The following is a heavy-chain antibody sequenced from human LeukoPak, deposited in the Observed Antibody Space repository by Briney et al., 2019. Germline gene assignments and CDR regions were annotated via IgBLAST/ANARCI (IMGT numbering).Heavy chain of an antibody. CDR2: INPSGGST. D-gene: IGHD3-22*01. V-gene: IGHV1-46*01. CDR3: ARGGSYYYDSNGPFDP. CDR1: GYTFTSYY. J-gene: IGHJ5*02. Sequence: ASVKVSCKASGYTFTSYYMHWVRQAPGQGLEWMGIINPSGGSTSYAQKFQGRVTMTRDMSTSTVYMELSSLRSEDTAVYYCARGGSYYYDSNGPFDPWGQGTLVTVSS.